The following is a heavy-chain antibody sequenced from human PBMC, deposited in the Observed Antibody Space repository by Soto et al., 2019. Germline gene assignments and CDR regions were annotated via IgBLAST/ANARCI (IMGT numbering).Heavy chain of an antibody. CDR2: INSDGTSR. V-gene: IGHV3-74*01. J-gene: IGHJ4*02. Sequence: EVQVVESGGGLVQPGGSLRLSCVVSGFTTTSDWMHWVSQTPGKGLVWVSRINSDGTSRGYADSVKGRVHISRDNARNTRYLQMSRRRAEDTAVYFCVRPWGYWGQGTLVTVSS. D-gene: IGHD1-26*01. CDR1: GFTTTSDW. CDR3: VRPWGY.